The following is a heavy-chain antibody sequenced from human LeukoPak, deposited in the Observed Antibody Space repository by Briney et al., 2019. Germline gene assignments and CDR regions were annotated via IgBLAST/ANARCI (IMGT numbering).Heavy chain of an antibody. CDR3: ARRDYMDV. V-gene: IGHV4-4*09. J-gene: IGHJ6*03. Sequence: SETLSLTCSVSGGSISSYYWSWIRQPPGKGLEWIGYIYTSGSTNYNPSLKSRVTISVDASKNQFSLKLSSVTAVDTAVYYCARRDYMDVWGKGTTVTVSS. CDR1: GGSISSYY. CDR2: IYTSGST.